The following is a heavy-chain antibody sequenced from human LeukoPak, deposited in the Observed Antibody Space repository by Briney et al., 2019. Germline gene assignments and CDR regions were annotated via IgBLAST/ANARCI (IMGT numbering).Heavy chain of an antibody. J-gene: IGHJ4*02. Sequence: GESLKISFKGSGYRFTSYWIGWVRPMPGQGLEWMGIIYPGDSYTRYSPSFQGQVTISADKSISTAYLQWSSLKASDTAMYYCARRQGYYDSSGCFDYWGQGTLVTVSS. CDR2: IYPGDSYT. CDR1: GYRFTSYW. CDR3: ARRQGYYDSSGCFDY. D-gene: IGHD3-22*01. V-gene: IGHV5-51*01.